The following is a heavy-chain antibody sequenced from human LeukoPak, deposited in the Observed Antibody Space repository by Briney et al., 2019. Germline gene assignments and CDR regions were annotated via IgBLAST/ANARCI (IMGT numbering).Heavy chain of an antibody. CDR3: ARFKGGYYYDSSGYYWFDP. CDR1: GFTFSSYW. D-gene: IGHD3-22*01. V-gene: IGHV3-7*03. CDR2: IKQDGSEK. J-gene: IGHJ5*02. Sequence: GGSLRLSCAASGFTFSSYWMSWVRQAPGKGLEWVANIKQDGSEKYYVDSVKGRFTISRDNAKNSLYLQMNSPRAEDTAVYYCARFKGGYYYDSSGYYWFDPWGQGTLVTVSS.